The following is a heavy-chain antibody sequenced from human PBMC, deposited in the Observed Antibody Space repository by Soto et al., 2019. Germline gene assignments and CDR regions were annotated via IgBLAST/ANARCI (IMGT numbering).Heavy chain of an antibody. CDR2: INPSGGIT. Sequence: ASVKVSCKASGGTFSSYAISWVRQAPGQGFEWMGIINPSGGITNYAQKFQGRVTMTRDTSTSTVYMELSSLRSEDTAIYYCSRGYPPRDQLGNLPGAFWGQGTLVTVSS. J-gene: IGHJ4*02. CDR1: GGTFSSYA. D-gene: IGHD1-1*01. V-gene: IGHV1-46*03. CDR3: SRGYPPRDQLGNLPGAF.